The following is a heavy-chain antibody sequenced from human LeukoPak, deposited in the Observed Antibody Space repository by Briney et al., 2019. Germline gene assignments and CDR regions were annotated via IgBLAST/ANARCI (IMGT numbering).Heavy chain of an antibody. CDR1: GFTLSSYT. V-gene: IGHV3-48*01. Sequence: GGSLRLSCAASGFTLSSYTMNWVRQAPGKGLEWLSFITLSGTTYYADSVKGRFTISRDNAKNSLYLQMNSLRADDTAVYYCVRDYLFAFDIWGQGTMVTVSS. CDR2: ITLSGTT. D-gene: IGHD2/OR15-2a*01. J-gene: IGHJ3*02. CDR3: VRDYLFAFDI.